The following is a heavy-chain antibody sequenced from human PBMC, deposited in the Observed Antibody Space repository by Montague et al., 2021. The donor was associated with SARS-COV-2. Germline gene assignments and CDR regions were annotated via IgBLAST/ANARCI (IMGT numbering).Heavy chain of an antibody. Sequence: SETLSLTCTVSGGSISPYYWSWIRQSPGKGLECIGYTSYSGSTDYNPSLKSRVTISIDTSKNQFSLKLNSVTAADTAVYYCARWGEYYDSPYYYYAMDVWGQGTTVTVSS. CDR1: GGSISPYY. V-gene: IGHV4-59*12. D-gene: IGHD3-3*01. CDR2: TSYSGST. J-gene: IGHJ6*02. CDR3: ARWGEYYDSPYYYYAMDV.